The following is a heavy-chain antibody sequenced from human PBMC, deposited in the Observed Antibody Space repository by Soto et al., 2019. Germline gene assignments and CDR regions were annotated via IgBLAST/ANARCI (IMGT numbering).Heavy chain of an antibody. CDR2: IIPIFGTA. CDR1: GGTFSSYA. D-gene: IGHD6-19*01. V-gene: IGHV1-69*06. J-gene: IGHJ5*02. CDR3: AREFPTFEPHIAVARYNWFDT. Sequence: GSSVKVSCKASGGTFSSYAISWVRQAPGQGLEWMGGIIPIFGTANYAQKFQGRVTITADKSTSTAYMELSSLRSEDTAVYYCAREFPTFEPHIAVARYNWFDTWGQGTLVIVSS.